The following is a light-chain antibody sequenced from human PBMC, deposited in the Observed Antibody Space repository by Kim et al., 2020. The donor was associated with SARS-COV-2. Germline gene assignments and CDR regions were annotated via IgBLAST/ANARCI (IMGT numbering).Light chain of an antibody. CDR2: ANS. Sequence: PGQLVTTSCPGSSSTLGAGYDVPWYQQLPGTVPKLLIYANSKRPSGVPDRFSGSKSGTSASLAITGLQADDEADYYCQSHDSGHVIFGGGTQLTVL. CDR3: QSHDSGHVI. V-gene: IGLV1-40*01. CDR1: SSTLGAGYD. J-gene: IGLJ2*01.